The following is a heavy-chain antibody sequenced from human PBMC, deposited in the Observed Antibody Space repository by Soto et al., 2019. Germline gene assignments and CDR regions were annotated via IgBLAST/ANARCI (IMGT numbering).Heavy chain of an antibody. J-gene: IGHJ4*02. CDR2: ISYDGGNK. CDR3: ARDRPGGSYLFDY. V-gene: IGHV3-30-3*01. CDR1: GFTFSSYA. Sequence: GGSLRLSCAASGFTFSSYAMHWVRQAPGKGLEWVAVISYDGGNKYYADSVKGRFTISRDNSKNTLYLQMNSLRAEDTAVYYCARDRPGGSYLFDYWGQGTLVTVSS. D-gene: IGHD1-26*01.